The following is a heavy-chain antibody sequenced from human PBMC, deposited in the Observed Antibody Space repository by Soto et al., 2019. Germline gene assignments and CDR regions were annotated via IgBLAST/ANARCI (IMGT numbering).Heavy chain of an antibody. Sequence: HPGGSLRLSCAPSGFTFSNYWMTWVRQAPGKGLECVANIKQDGSQTYYVDSVNGRFTISRDNAKNSLYLQINSLRAEDTAFYYCARIGYSSSSLDYWGQGTLVTVSS. V-gene: IGHV3-7*03. CDR2: IKQDGSQT. J-gene: IGHJ4*02. D-gene: IGHD6-13*01. CDR1: GFTFSNYW. CDR3: ARIGYSSSSLDY.